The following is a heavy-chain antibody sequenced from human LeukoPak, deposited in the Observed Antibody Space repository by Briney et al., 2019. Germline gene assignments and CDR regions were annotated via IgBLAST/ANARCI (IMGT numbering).Heavy chain of an antibody. V-gene: IGHV4-61*08. CDR3: ARDYPWFDS. CDR1: GGSISSGDYY. CDR2: AHSGGTT. J-gene: IGHJ5*01. D-gene: IGHD3-16*02. Sequence: SQTLSLTCTVSGGSISSGDYYWSWIRQPPGKGLEWIGFAHSGGTTKYNPSLKGRVSISVDTSKNQVSLRLTSATPADTAVYYCARDYPWFDSWGQGALVTVSS.